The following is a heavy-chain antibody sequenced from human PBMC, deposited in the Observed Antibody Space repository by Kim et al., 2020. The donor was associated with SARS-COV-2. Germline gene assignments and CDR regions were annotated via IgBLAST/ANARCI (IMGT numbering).Heavy chain of an antibody. CDR1: GGSISSGGYY. V-gene: IGHV4-31*03. J-gene: IGHJ4*02. Sequence: SETLSLTCTVSGGSISSGGYYWSWIRQHPGKGLEWIGYIYYSGSTYYNPSLKSRVTISVDTSKNQFSLKLSSVTAADTAVYYCAREGDVDTAFFDYWGQGTLVTVSS. CDR2: IYYSGST. D-gene: IGHD5-18*01. CDR3: AREGDVDTAFFDY.